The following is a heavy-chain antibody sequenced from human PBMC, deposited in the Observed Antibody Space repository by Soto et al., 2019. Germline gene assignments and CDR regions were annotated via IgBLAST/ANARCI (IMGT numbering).Heavy chain of an antibody. CDR1: GYTFTSYG. CDR2: ISAYNGNT. D-gene: IGHD3-3*01. J-gene: IGHJ4*02. CDR3: ARDTFYYDFWSGYPLFDY. V-gene: IGHV1-18*01. Sequence: ASVKVSCKASGYTFTSYGISWVRQAPGQGLEWMGWISAYNGNTNYAQKLQGRVTMTTDTSTSTAYMELRSLRSDDTAVYYCARDTFYYDFWSGYPLFDYWGQGTLVTVSS.